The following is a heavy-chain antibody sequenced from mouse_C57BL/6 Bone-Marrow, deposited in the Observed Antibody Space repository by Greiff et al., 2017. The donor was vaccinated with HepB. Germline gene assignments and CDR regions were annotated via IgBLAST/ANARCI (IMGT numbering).Heavy chain of an antibody. D-gene: IGHD1-1*01. CDR2: INPNNGGT. CDR3: AGSSYGNFDY. V-gene: IGHV1-26*01. CDR1: GYTFTDYY. J-gene: IGHJ2*01. Sequence: EVQLQQSGPELVKPGASVKISCKASGYTFTDYYMNWVKQSHGKSLEWIGDINPNNGGTSYNQKFKGKATLTVDKSSSTAYMELRSLTSEDSAVYYCAGSSYGNFDYWGQGTTLTVSS.